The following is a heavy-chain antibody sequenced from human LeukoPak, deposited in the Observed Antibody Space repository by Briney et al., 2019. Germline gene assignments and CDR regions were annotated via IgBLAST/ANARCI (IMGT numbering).Heavy chain of an antibody. D-gene: IGHD3-3*01. V-gene: IGHV3-11*01. CDR2: ISSSGSTI. CDR3: ASTEPPTIFGVVTDY. Sequence: GGSLRLSCAASGFTFSDYYMSWIRQAPGKGLEWVSYISSSGSTIYYADSVKGRFTISRDNAKNSLYLQMNSLRAEDTAVYYCASTEPPTIFGVVTDYWGQGTLVTVSS. J-gene: IGHJ4*02. CDR1: GFTFSDYY.